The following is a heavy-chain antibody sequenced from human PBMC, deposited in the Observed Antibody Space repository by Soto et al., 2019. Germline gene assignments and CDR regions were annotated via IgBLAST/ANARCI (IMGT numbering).Heavy chain of an antibody. CDR2: IYWDDDK. J-gene: IGHJ4*02. D-gene: IGHD3-9*01. V-gene: IGHV2-5*02. Sequence: QITLKESGPALVKPTQTLTLTCTFSGFSLSTSGVGVGWIRQPPGKALEWLALIYWDDDKRYSPSLKSRLTITNDTSKNQVVLTMTNMDPVDTATYYCAHTPGPYDILTGYYYYFDYWGQGTLVTVSS. CDR3: AHTPGPYDILTGYYYYFDY. CDR1: GFSLSTSGVG.